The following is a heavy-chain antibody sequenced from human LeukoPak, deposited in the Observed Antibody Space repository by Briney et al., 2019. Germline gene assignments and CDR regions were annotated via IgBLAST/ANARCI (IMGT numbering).Heavy chain of an antibody. D-gene: IGHD4-23*01. J-gene: IGHJ4*01. CDR1: GFPFSDFY. CDR2: ISSSGDII. CDR3: TRDRWGKYYFDY. Sequence: GGSLRLPCAVSGFPFSDFYMSWIRQAPGRGLEWVSYISSSGDIIYYADSLKGRFTISRDNAKNSLYLQMNSLRVEDTAVYYCTRDRWGKYYFDYWGRGILVTVSS. V-gene: IGHV3-11*01.